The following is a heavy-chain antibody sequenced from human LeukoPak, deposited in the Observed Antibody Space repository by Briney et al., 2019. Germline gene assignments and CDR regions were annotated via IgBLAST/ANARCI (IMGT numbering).Heavy chain of an antibody. Sequence: GGSLRLSCAASGFTFSTSGMSWVRQAPGEGLEWVSGISGSGDKTHYADSVKGRFTISRDNSKNTLSLQMKSLRAEDTVVYYCAKSGYNRFDYWGQGTRVTVSS. V-gene: IGHV3-23*01. J-gene: IGHJ4*02. CDR1: GFTFSTSG. D-gene: IGHD5-24*01. CDR2: ISGSGDKT. CDR3: AKSGYNRFDY.